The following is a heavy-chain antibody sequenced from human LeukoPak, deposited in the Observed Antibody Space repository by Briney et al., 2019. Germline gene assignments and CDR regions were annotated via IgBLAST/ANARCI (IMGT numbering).Heavy chain of an antibody. CDR3: LKPFDY. Sequence: GGSLRLSCSASGLNFSRSPMHWVRQAPGKGLEYVSAINGNGDYTYYADSVKGRSTISRDNSKNTLSLQMSSLRAEDTAVYYCLKPFDYWGQGTLVTVSS. CDR1: GLNFSRSP. V-gene: IGHV3-64D*09. CDR2: INGNGDYT. J-gene: IGHJ4*02.